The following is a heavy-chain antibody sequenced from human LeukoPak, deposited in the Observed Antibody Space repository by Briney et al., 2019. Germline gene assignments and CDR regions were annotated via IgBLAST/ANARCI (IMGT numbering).Heavy chain of an antibody. D-gene: IGHD3-22*01. CDR2: ISSSSSYI. CDR1: GFTFSSYS. CDR3: AREPYDSSGLYYFDY. V-gene: IGHV3-21*01. J-gene: IGHJ4*02. Sequence: GGSLRLSCAASGFTFSSYSMNWVRQAPGKGLEWGSSISSSSSYIYYADSVKGRFTISRDNAKNSLYLQMNSLRAEDTAVYYCAREPYDSSGLYYFDYWGLGTLVTVSS.